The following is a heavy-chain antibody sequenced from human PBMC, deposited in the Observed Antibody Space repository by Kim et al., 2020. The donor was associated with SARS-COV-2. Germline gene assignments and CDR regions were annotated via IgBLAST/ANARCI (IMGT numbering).Heavy chain of an antibody. CDR1: GFPFTWYW. V-gene: IGHV3-7*04. CDR2: INQGGSET. Sequence: GGSLRLSCAVSGFPFTWYWMSWVRQAPGKGLEWVANINQGGSETYYVDSVKGRFTISRDNAKNSLYLQMNSLRDDDTAVYYCAREPHSTDWPYYFDGWG. J-gene: IGHJ4*01. CDR3: AREPHSTDWPYYFDG. D-gene: IGHD2-2*01.